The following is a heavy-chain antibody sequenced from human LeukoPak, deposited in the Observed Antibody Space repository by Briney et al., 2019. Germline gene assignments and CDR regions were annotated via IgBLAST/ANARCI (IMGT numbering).Heavy chain of an antibody. CDR2: ISYDGSNK. J-gene: IGHJ4*02. D-gene: IGHD6-13*01. Sequence: PGGSLRLSCAASGFTFSSYAMHWVRQAPGKGLEWVAVISYDGSNKYYADFVKGRFTISRDNSKNTLYLQMNSLRAEDTGFYYCARIASHSSSWYDGGYWGQGTLVTVSS. CDR1: GFTFSSYA. CDR3: ARIASHSSSWYDGGY. V-gene: IGHV3-30-3*01.